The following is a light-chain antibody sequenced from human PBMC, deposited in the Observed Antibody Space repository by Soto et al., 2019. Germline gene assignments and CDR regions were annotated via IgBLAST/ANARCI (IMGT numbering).Light chain of an antibody. CDR3: QKYNSAPHT. J-gene: IGKJ4*01. V-gene: IGKV1-27*01. CDR1: QDISNY. CDR2: AAS. Sequence: DIQMTQSPSSLSASVGDRVTITCRTSQDISNYLAWYQQKQGKVPKLLIYAASTLQSGVPSRFSGGGSGTDFSLTISSLQPEDVATYYCQKYNSAPHTFGGGTKVEIK.